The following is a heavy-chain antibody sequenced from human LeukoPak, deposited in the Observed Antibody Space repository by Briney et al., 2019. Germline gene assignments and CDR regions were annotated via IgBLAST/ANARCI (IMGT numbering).Heavy chain of an antibody. Sequence: GASVTVSCTASGYTFTSYGISWVRQAPGQGLEWMGWISAYNGNTNYAQKLQGRVTMTTDTSTSTAYMELRSLRSDDTAVYYCARVRPDCGGDCYSGYYFDYWGQGTLVTVSS. J-gene: IGHJ4*02. V-gene: IGHV1-18*01. CDR2: ISAYNGNT. CDR3: ARVRPDCGGDCYSGYYFDY. D-gene: IGHD2-21*02. CDR1: GYTFTSYG.